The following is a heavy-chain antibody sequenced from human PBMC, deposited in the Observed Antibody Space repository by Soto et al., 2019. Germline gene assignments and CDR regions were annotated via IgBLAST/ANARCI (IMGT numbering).Heavy chain of an antibody. Sequence: ASVKVSCKASGYTFTGYYMHWVRQAPGQGLEWMGWINPNSGGTNYAQKLQGRVTMTRDTSISTAYMELSRLRSDDTAVYYCARDRADYGIEYNWFDPWGQGTLVTAPQ. CDR3: ARDRADYGIEYNWFDP. V-gene: IGHV1-2*02. J-gene: IGHJ5*02. CDR2: INPNSGGT. D-gene: IGHD4-17*01. CDR1: GYTFTGYY.